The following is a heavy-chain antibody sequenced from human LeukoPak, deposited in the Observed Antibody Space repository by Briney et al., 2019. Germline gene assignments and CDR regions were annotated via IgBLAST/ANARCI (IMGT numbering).Heavy chain of an antibody. CDR3: AKYTSGWVNDY. J-gene: IGHJ4*02. D-gene: IGHD6-19*01. CDR1: GFTFSSYA. V-gene: IGHV3-23*01. CDR2: ISGSGGST. Sequence: GGSLRLSCAASGFTFSSYAMSWVRQAPGKGLEWVSAISGSGGSTYYADSVKGRFTISRDNSKNTLSLQMNSLRAEDTALYYCAKYTSGWVNDYWGQGTLVTVSS.